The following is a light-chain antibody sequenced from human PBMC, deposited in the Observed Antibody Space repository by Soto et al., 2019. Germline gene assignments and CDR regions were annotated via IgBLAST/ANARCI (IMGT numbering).Light chain of an antibody. CDR2: GAS. Sequence: EIVLTQSPDTLSLSPGEGATLSCRASQSVRSNYLAWYQQKPGQAPRLLVYGASSRATGIPDRFSGSGSGTDFTLTITRLEPEDFAVYYCQQYGNSPPYTFGQGTKLEIK. CDR1: QSVRSNY. V-gene: IGKV3-20*01. J-gene: IGKJ2*01. CDR3: QQYGNSPPYT.